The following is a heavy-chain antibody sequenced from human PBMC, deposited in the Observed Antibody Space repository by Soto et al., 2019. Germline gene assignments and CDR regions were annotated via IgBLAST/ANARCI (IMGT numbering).Heavy chain of an antibody. CDR3: VRTSLVVPAATREDY. V-gene: IGHV3-74*01. Sequence: EVQLVESGGGLVQPGGSLRLSCAASGFTFSSYWMHWVRQAPGKGLVWVSRINSDGSSTSYADSVKGRFTISRDNAKDTLYVPMNRLRATRPAVSYCVRTSLVVPAATREDYWGQGTLVTVSS. CDR1: GFTFSSYW. D-gene: IGHD2-15*01. J-gene: IGHJ4*02. CDR2: INSDGSST.